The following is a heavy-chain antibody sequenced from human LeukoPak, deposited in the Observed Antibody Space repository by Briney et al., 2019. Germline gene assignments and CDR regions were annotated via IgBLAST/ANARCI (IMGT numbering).Heavy chain of an antibody. D-gene: IGHD7-27*01. J-gene: IGHJ4*02. Sequence: SETLSLTCTVSGGSISSYYWSWIRQPPGKGLEWIGYIYYSGSTNYNPSLKSRVTISVDTSKNQFSLKLSSVTAADTAVYYCASFAGEGFDYWGQGTLVTVSS. V-gene: IGHV4-59*08. CDR2: IYYSGST. CDR1: GGSISSYY. CDR3: ASFAGEGFDY.